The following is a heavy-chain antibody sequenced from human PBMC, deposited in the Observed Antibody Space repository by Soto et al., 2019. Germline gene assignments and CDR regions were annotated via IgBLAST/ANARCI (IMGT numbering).Heavy chain of an antibody. CDR3: ARQNFWSGYYTSSHYYYCGMDV. J-gene: IGHJ6*02. V-gene: IGHV5-10-1*01. CDR1: GYSFTSYW. CDR2: IDPSDSYT. D-gene: IGHD3-3*01. Sequence: PGESLKISCKGSGYSFTSYWISWVRQMPGKGLEWMGRIDPSDSYTNYSPSFQGHVTISADKSISTAYLQWSSLKASDTAMYYCARQNFWSGYYTSSHYYYCGMDVWGQGTTVTVSS.